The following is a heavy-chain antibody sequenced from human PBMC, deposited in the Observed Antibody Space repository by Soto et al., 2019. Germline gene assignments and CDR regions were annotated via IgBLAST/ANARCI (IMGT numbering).Heavy chain of an antibody. CDR1: GFTFSSYA. V-gene: IGHV3-23*01. Sequence: GGSLRLSCAASGFTFSSYAMSWVRQAPGKGLEWVSAISGSGGSTYYADSVKGRFTISRDNSKNTLYLQMNSLRVEDTAVYYCAKDDGGSYPGGLFDYWGQGTLVTVSS. J-gene: IGHJ4*02. D-gene: IGHD1-26*01. CDR3: AKDDGGSYPGGLFDY. CDR2: ISGSGGST.